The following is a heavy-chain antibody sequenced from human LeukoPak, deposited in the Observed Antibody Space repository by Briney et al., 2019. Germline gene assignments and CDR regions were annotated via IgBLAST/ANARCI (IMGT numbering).Heavy chain of an antibody. Sequence: GGSLRLSCAASGFTFSSYAMSWVRQAPGKGLEWVSAISGSGGGTYYADSVKGRFTISRDNSKNTLYLQMNSLRAEDTAVYYCAKDHAVKRGIAVAGTNWFDPWGQGTLVTVSS. CDR3: AKDHAVKRGIAVAGTNWFDP. J-gene: IGHJ5*02. V-gene: IGHV3-23*01. D-gene: IGHD6-19*01. CDR2: ISGSGGGT. CDR1: GFTFSSYA.